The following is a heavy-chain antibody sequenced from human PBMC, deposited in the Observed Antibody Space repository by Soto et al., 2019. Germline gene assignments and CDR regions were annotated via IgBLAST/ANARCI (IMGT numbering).Heavy chain of an antibody. CDR3: TKGILLYYDVYGMDV. CDR1: GFTFDDYA. CDR2: ISWNGGSI. V-gene: IGHV3-9*01. J-gene: IGHJ6*02. D-gene: IGHD3-3*01. Sequence: EVQLVESGGGLVQPGRSLRLSCAASGFTFDDYAMHWVRQAPGKGLEWVSGISWNGGSIGYADSVKGRFTISRDNAKNSLYLQMNSLRAEDTAFYYCTKGILLYYDVYGMDVWGQGTTVTVSS.